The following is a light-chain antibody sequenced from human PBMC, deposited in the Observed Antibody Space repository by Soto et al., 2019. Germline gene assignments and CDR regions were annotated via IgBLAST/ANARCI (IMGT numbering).Light chain of an antibody. J-gene: IGKJ4*01. Sequence: IVLTQSPATLSLSPGQRATLSCRASQNFSNYVAWYQQKPGQAPRLLIYGVSSRATGIPDRFSGSGSGTDFTLTISRLEPEDFAVYYCQQYVTSPLTFGGGTKVDIK. CDR1: QNFSNY. CDR3: QQYVTSPLT. V-gene: IGKV3-20*01. CDR2: GVS.